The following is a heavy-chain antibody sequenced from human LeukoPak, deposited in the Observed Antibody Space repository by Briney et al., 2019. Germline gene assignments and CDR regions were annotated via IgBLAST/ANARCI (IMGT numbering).Heavy chain of an antibody. J-gene: IGHJ5*02. D-gene: IGHD3-10*01. CDR1: GYTFTSYG. CDR2: ISAYKGDT. Sequence: ASVKVSCKASGYTFTSYGISWVRQAPGQGLEWMGWISAYKGDTKYVQKFQGRVTMTTDTSTSTAYMELRSLRSDDAAVYCCARDPHFGSGSYYNSNWFDPWGQGTLVTVSS. V-gene: IGHV1-18*01. CDR3: ARDPHFGSGSYYNSNWFDP.